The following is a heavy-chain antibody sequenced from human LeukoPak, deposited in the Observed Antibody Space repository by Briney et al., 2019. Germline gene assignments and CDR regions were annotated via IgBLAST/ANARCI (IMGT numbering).Heavy chain of an antibody. Sequence: SGGFLRLSCAASGFIFTTYAMNWVRQAPGKGPEWVSSISGSGGRTFYADSLKGRFTIPRDNSKNTLYLQMNSLRPEDTAVYYCAIGPPYGGYSDWGQGTLVTVSS. CDR3: AIGPPYGGYSD. CDR1: GFIFTTYA. D-gene: IGHD5-12*01. V-gene: IGHV3-23*01. CDR2: ISGSGGRT. J-gene: IGHJ4*02.